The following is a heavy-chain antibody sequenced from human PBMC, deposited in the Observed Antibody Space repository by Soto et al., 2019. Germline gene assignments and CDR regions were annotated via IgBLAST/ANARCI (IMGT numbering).Heavy chain of an antibody. CDR3: ARVHYDSSALIDY. CDR2: INWNGGST. J-gene: IGHJ4*02. D-gene: IGHD3-22*01. CDR1: GFTFDDYG. Sequence: GGSLRLSCAASGFTFDDYGMSWVRQAPGKGLEWFSGINWNGGSTGYADSVKGRFTISRDNAKNSLFLQMNILRAEDTALYYCARVHYDSSALIDYWGQGTLVTVSS. V-gene: IGHV3-20*04.